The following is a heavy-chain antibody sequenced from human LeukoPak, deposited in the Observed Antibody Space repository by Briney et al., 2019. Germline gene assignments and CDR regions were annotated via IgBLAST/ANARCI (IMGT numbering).Heavy chain of an antibody. D-gene: IGHD5-18*01. CDR1: GYTFTGYY. Sequence: ASVKVSCKASGYTFTGYYMHWVRQAPGQGLEWMGWINPNSGGTNYAQKFQGRVTMTRDTSISTAYMELSRLRSGDTAVYYCARDFVDTDMVTYWFDPWGQGTLVTVSS. V-gene: IGHV1-2*02. CDR2: INPNSGGT. CDR3: ARDFVDTDMVTYWFDP. J-gene: IGHJ5*02.